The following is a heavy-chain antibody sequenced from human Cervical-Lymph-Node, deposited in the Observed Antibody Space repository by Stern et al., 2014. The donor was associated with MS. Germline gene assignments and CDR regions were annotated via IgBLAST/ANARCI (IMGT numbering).Heavy chain of an antibody. CDR3: ARYLTTVDPFDY. D-gene: IGHD4-23*01. CDR2: INPTSGGT. J-gene: IGHJ4*02. Sequence: QVQLVQSGAEVKKPGASVKGSCKTSGFTFTSYYLHWVRQAPGQGLVWMGIINPTSGGTTYAQIFQGRVTMTRDTSTSTVYMELSSLRSEDTAVYYCARYLTTVDPFDYWGQGTLVTVSS. V-gene: IGHV1-46*03. CDR1: GFTFTSYY.